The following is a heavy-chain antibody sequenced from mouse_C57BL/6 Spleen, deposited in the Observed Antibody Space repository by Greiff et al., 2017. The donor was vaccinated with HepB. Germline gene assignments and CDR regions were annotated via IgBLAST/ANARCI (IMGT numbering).Heavy chain of an antibody. J-gene: IGHJ3*01. CDR1: GFTFKDDY. D-gene: IGHD1-2*01. CDR3: TTSTALFAH. Sequence: VQLQQSGAELVRPGASVKLSCTASGFTFKDDYMHWVKQRPEQGLEWIGWIDPENGDTEYASKFQGKATITEDTSSNTAYLQLSSLTSEDTAVYYCTTSTALFAHWGQGTLVTVSA. V-gene: IGHV14-4*01. CDR2: IDPENGDT.